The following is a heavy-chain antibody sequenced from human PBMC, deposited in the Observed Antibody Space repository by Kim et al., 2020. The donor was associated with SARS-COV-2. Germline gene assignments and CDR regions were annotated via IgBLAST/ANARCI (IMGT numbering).Heavy chain of an antibody. CDR3: AKKGGWYGYDAFDI. CDR1: GFTFSSYG. CDR2: ISYDGSNK. D-gene: IGHD6-19*01. Sequence: GGSLRLSCAASGFTFSSYGMHWVRQAPGKGLEWVAVISYDGSNKYYADSVKGRFTISRDNSKNTLYLQMNSLRAEDTAVYYCAKKGGWYGYDAFDIWGQGTMVTVSS. J-gene: IGHJ3*02. V-gene: IGHV3-30*18.